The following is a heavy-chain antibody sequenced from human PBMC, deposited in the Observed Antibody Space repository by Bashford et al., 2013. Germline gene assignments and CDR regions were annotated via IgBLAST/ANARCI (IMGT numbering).Heavy chain of an antibody. CDR1: GFTFDDYA. V-gene: IGHV3-9*01. J-gene: IGHJ6*01. CDR2: ISWNSESI. Sequence: PGGSLRLSCAASGFTFDDYAMHWVRQAPGKGLEWVSGISWNSESIGYADSVKGRFTISRDNAKNSLYLQMNSLRAEDTAVYYCARLYPPLTRAYYYYYGMDVVGA. D-gene: IGHD2-2*02. CDR3: ARLYPPLTRAYYYYYGMDV.